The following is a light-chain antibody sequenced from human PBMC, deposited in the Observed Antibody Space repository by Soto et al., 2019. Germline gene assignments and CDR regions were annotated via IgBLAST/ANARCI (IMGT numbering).Light chain of an antibody. CDR3: LLSHHSGARDV. CDR1: TGAVTSGHY. Sequence: QAVVTQEPSLTVSPGGTVTLTCGSSTGAVTSGHYPYWFQQKPGQAPRTLIYDTSNRHTWTPARFSGSLLGGKAALTLSGAQPEDEAEYYCLLSHHSGARDVFGTGTKLTVL. J-gene: IGLJ1*01. V-gene: IGLV7-46*01. CDR2: DTS.